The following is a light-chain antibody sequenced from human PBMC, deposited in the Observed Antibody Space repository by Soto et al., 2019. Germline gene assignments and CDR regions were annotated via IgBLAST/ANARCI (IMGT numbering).Light chain of an antibody. Sequence: QSVLTQPPSASGTPGQRVIISCSGSSSNIGSNHVYWYQQFPGTAPRLLIYSSNQRPSGVPDRFSGSKSGTSASLAISGLRSEDEADYYCAAWDDSLSGFYVVGTGTKLTVL. J-gene: IGLJ1*01. CDR2: SSN. CDR1: SSNIGSNH. CDR3: AAWDDSLSGFYV. V-gene: IGLV1-47*02.